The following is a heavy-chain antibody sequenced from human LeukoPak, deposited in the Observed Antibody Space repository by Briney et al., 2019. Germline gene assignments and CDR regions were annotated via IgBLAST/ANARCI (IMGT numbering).Heavy chain of an antibody. CDR1: GGSISSGGYY. D-gene: IGHD2-15*01. CDR3: ARYLIVAAAFDY. J-gene: IGHJ4*02. Sequence: KPSQTLSLTCTVSGGSISSGGYYWSWIRQHPGKGLEWIGYIYYSGSTYYNPSLKSRVTISVDTSENQFSLKLSSVTAADTAVYYCARYLIVAAAFDYWGQGTLVTVSS. CDR2: IYYSGST. V-gene: IGHV4-31*03.